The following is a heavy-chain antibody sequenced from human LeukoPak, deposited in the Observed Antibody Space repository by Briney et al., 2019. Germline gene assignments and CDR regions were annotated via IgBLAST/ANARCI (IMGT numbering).Heavy chain of an antibody. D-gene: IGHD5-18*01. CDR2: INHSGST. J-gene: IGHJ6*03. CDR1: GGSFSGYY. V-gene: IGHV4-34*01. CDR3: ARDLVAMAASYYYYYYMDV. Sequence: PSETLSLTCAVYGGSFSGYYWSWIRQPPGKGLEWIGEINHSGSTNYNPSLESRVTISVDTSKNQFSLKLSSVTAADTAVYYCARDLVAMAASYYYYYYMDVWGKGTTVTVSS.